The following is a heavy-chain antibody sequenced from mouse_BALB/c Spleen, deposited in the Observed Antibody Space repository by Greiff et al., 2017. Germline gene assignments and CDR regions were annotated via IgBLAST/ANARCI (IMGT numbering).Heavy chain of an antibody. CDR2: IDPANGNT. CDR1: GFNIKDTY. CDR3: ARGMGYYDYDGAY. D-gene: IGHD2-4*01. Sequence: VQLQQSGAELVKPGASVKLSCTASGFNIKDTYMHWVKQRPEQGLEWIGRIDPANGNTKYDPKFQGKATITADTSSNTAYLQLSSLTSEDTAVYYCARGMGYYDYDGAYWGQGTLVTVSA. J-gene: IGHJ3*01. V-gene: IGHV14-3*02.